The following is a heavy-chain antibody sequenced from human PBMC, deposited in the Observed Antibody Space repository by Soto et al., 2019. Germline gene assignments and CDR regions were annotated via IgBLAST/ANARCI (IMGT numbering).Heavy chain of an antibody. CDR3: AREFYYDSSGIGFDS. J-gene: IGHJ4*02. D-gene: IGHD3-22*01. V-gene: IGHV4-59*01. Sequence: SETLSLTCTVSGGSISSYYWSWIRQPPGKGLEWIGYMYNTGSTIYNPSLKSRVTISVDTSKNQFSLKLNSVTAADTAIYYCAREFYYDSSGIGFDSWGQGTLVTVS. CDR1: GGSISSYY. CDR2: MYNTGST.